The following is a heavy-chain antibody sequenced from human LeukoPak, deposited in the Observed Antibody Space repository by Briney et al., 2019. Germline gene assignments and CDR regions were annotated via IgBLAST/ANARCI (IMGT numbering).Heavy chain of an antibody. CDR3: ARGHRMTTVTTTRHFDY. CDR1: GYTFTSYD. V-gene: IGHV1-8*01. D-gene: IGHD4-17*01. Sequence: WASVKVSCKASGYTFTSYDINWVRQATGQGLEWMGWMNPNSGNTGYAQKFQGRVTMTRNTSTSTAYIELSSLRSEDTAVYYCARGHRMTTVTTTRHFDYWGQGTLVTVSS. CDR2: MNPNSGNT. J-gene: IGHJ4*02.